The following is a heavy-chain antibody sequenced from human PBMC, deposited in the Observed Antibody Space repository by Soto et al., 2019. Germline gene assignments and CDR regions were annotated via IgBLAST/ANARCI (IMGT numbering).Heavy chain of an antibody. J-gene: IGHJ6*02. V-gene: IGHV3-30-3*01. CDR2: ISYDGSNK. Sequence: PGGSLRLSCAASGFTFSSYAMHWVRQAPGKGLEWVAVISYDGSNKYYADSVKGRFTISRDNSKNTLYLQMNSLRAEDTAVYYCARGPHPDYDFWSGYYDYYYYYYGMDVWGQGTTVTVSS. D-gene: IGHD3-3*01. CDR1: GFTFSSYA. CDR3: ARGPHPDYDFWSGYYDYYYYYYGMDV.